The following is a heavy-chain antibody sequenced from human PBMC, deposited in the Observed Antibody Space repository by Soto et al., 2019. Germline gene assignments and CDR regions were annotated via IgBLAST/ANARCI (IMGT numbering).Heavy chain of an antibody. CDR2: IDTSGTKI. CDR1: GYTFSDYY. Sequence: VQLVESGGDLVKPGGSLRLSCAASGYTFSDYYMSWIRQAPGKGLEWISYIDTSGTKIYYADSVKGRFTITRDNAKNSPYLEMNSLRDEDTAVYYCASHYDMWSGYLSPVDYWGQGTLVTVSS. J-gene: IGHJ4*02. D-gene: IGHD3-3*01. V-gene: IGHV3-11*01. CDR3: ASHYDMWSGYLSPVDY.